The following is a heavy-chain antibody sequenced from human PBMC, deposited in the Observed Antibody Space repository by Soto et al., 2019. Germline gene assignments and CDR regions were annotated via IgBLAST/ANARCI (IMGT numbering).Heavy chain of an antibody. Sequence: PGCCMRLGCASSGFTFSSYIVNGARQAPRKGLEWVSSISSSSSYIYYADSVKGRFTISRDNAKNSLYLQMNSLRAEVTAVYYCAKDTGYSSRWSEYLGQGTLVTGSS. D-gene: IGHD6-19*01. CDR3: AKDTGYSSRWSEY. J-gene: IGHJ4*02. CDR2: ISSSSSYI. CDR1: GFTFSSYI. V-gene: IGHV3-21*01.